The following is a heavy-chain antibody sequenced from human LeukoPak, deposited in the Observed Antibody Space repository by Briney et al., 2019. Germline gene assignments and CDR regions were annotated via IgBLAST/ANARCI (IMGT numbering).Heavy chain of an antibody. V-gene: IGHV1-18*01. J-gene: IGHJ5*02. CDR2: ISAYNGNT. CDR1: GYTFTSYD. D-gene: IGHD5-12*01. Sequence: GASVKVSCKASGYTFTSYDINWVRQATGQGLEWMGWISAYNGNTNYAQKLQGRVTMTTDTSTSTAYMELRSLRSDDTAVYYCAREGESGYDFRATCSDPWGQETLVPVSP. CDR3: AREGESGYDFRATCSDP.